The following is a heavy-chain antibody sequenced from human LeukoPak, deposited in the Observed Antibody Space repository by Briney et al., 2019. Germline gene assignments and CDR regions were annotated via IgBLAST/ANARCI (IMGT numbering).Heavy chain of an antibody. Sequence: SETLSLTCAVSGGSISSSNWWSWVRQPPGKGLEWIGEIYHSGSTNYNPSLKSRVTISVDKSKNQFSLKLSSVTAADTAVYYCARDFQEVRLQRHWNWFDPWGPGTLVTVSS. CDR2: IYHSGST. CDR1: GGSISSSNW. J-gene: IGHJ5*02. V-gene: IGHV4-4*02. D-gene: IGHD1-1*01. CDR3: ARDFQEVRLQRHWNWFDP.